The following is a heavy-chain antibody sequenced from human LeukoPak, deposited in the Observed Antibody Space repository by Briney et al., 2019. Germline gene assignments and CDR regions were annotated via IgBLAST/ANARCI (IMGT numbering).Heavy chain of an antibody. CDR1: GRSISSGGYY. Sequence: PPETLSLTCTVSGRSISSGGYYWSWIRQHPGKGLEWIGYIYYSGSTYYNPSLKSRVTISVDTSKNQFSLKLSSVTAADTALYFCARQVGTTENDYWGQGTLVTVSS. J-gene: IGHJ4*02. CDR2: IYYSGST. V-gene: IGHV4-31*03. CDR3: ARQVGTTENDY. D-gene: IGHD1-26*01.